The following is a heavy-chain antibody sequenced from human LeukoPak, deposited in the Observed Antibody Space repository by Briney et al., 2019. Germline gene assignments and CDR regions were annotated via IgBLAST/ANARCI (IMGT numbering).Heavy chain of an antibody. D-gene: IGHD4-11*01. CDR2: IYYSGST. CDR1: GGSISSSY. J-gene: IGHJ6*03. Sequence: SETLSLTRTVSGGSISSSYWSWIRHPAGKGLESIGYIYYSGSTNYNPSLKSRVTISVDTSKNQFSLKLSSVTAADTAVYYCARGPTVEYYYYYMDVWGKGTTVTVSS. CDR3: ARGPTVEYYYYYMDV. V-gene: IGHV4-59*01.